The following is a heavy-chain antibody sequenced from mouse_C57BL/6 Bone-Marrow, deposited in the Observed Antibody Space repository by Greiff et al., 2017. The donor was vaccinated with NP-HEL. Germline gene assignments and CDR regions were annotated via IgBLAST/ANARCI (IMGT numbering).Heavy chain of an antibody. J-gene: IGHJ2*01. CDR3: ARSGDYGDYFDY. CDR2: IYPGDGDT. CDR1: GYAFSSSW. V-gene: IGHV1-82*01. Sequence: VQLQQSGPELVKPGASVKLSCKASGYAFSSSWMNWVKQRPGKGLEWIGRIYPGDGDTNYNGKFKGKATLTADKASSTAYMQLSSLTSEDSAVYFCARSGDYGDYFDYWGQGTTLTVSS. D-gene: IGHD1-1*01.